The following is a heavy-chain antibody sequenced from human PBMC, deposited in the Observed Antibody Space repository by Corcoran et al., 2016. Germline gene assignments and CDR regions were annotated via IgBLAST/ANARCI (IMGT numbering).Heavy chain of an antibody. V-gene: IGHV3-33*01. D-gene: IGHD2-2*01. CDR1: GFTFSSYG. J-gene: IGHJ6*02. CDR3: ARDRCSSTSCYYYYGMDV. Sequence: QLVESGGGVVQPGRSLRLSCAASGFTFSSYGMHWVRQAPGKGLEWVAVIWYDGSNKYYADSVKGRFTISRDNSKNTLYLQMNSLRAEDTAVYYCARDRCSSTSCYYYYGMDVWGQGTTVTVSS. CDR2: IWYDGSNK.